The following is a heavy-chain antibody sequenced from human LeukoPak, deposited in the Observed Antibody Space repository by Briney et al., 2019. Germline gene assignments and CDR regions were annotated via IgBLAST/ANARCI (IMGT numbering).Heavy chain of an antibody. CDR3: AKDFYEPIVVVPAAFGY. Sequence: PSETLSLTCTVSGGSISSSSYYWGWIRQPPGKGLEWVSAISGSGGSTYYADSVKGRFTISRDNSKNTLYLQMNSLRAEGTAVYYCAKDFYEPIVVVPAAFGYWGQGTLVTVSS. D-gene: IGHD2-2*01. V-gene: IGHV3-23*01. CDR2: ISGSGGST. J-gene: IGHJ4*02. CDR1: GGSISSSSYY.